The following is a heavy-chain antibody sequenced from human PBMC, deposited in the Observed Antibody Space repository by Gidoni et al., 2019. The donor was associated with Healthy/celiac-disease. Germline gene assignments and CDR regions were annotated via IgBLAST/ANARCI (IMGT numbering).Heavy chain of an antibody. V-gene: IGHV1-18*04. Sequence: QVQLVQSGAEVKKPGASVKVSCKASGYTFTSYGISWVRQATGQGLEWMGWISAYNGNTNYAQKLQGRVTMTTDTSTSTAYMELRSLRSDDTAVYYCARPNPHCSSTSCYTISHDYYYYGMDVWGQGTTVTVSS. J-gene: IGHJ6*02. CDR1: GYTFTSYG. D-gene: IGHD2-2*02. CDR2: ISAYNGNT. CDR3: ARPNPHCSSTSCYTISHDYYYYGMDV.